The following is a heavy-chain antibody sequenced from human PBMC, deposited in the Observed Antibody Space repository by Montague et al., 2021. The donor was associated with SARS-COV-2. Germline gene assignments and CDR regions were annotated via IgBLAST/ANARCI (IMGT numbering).Heavy chain of an antibody. Sequence: SETLSLTCTASGGSIGAYYWSWIRQPPGKGLEWIGYIDNSGSTNXXPSLESRVTMSVDTSKNQFSLKLNSVTAADTAVYYCARHGGNDAFDIWGRGTMVTASS. J-gene: IGHJ3*02. D-gene: IGHD4-23*01. CDR2: IDNSGST. CDR1: GGSIGAYY. V-gene: IGHV4-59*01. CDR3: ARHGGNDAFDI.